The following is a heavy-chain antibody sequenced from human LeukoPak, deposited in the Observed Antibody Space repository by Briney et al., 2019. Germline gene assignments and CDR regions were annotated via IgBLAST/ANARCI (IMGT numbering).Heavy chain of an antibody. V-gene: IGHV4-38-2*01. J-gene: IGHJ4*02. CDR2: IYHSGST. CDR3: ARGWGYFDY. Sequence: GSLRLSCAASGFTVSSNYMSWVRQAPGKGLEWIGSIYHSGSTYYNPSLKSRVTISVDTSKNQFSLRLTSVTAADTAVYYCARGWGYFDYWGQGTLVTVSS. CDR1: GFTVSSNY. D-gene: IGHD6-19*01.